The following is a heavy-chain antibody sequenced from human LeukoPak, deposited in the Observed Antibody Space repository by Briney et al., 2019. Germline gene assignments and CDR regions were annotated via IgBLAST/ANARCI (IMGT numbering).Heavy chain of an antibody. J-gene: IGHJ6*03. CDR2: IIGSGRTT. CDR1: GFTFRSFA. Sequence: QSGGSLRLSCAASGFTFRSFAMSWVRQALGKGLEWVSGIIGSGRTTFYADSVKGRFTISRDNSKNTLYLQMNSLRAEDTAIYYCAKKEGDTYFSWYMDVWGKGTTVTVSS. V-gene: IGHV3-23*01. CDR3: AKKEGDTYFSWYMDV. D-gene: IGHD2-21*01.